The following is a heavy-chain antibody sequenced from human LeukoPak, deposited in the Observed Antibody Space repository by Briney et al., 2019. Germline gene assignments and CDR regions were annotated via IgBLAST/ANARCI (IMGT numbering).Heavy chain of an antibody. CDR1: GLTFSSHW. Sequence: GGSLRLSCAASGLTFSSHWVAWLRQAPEKGLEWVANIKQDGSEIYYVDSVKGRFTISRDNAKNSLYLQMNSLRVEDTAVYFCARWRTSNWSEFDYWGQGTLVTVSS. J-gene: IGHJ4*02. CDR3: ARWRTSNWSEFDY. D-gene: IGHD6-13*01. V-gene: IGHV3-7*05. CDR2: IKQDGSEI.